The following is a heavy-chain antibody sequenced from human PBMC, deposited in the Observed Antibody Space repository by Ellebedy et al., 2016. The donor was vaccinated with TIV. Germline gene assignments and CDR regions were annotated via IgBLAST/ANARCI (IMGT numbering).Heavy chain of an antibody. D-gene: IGHD5-18*01. CDR2: KSFAQSDE. Sequence: GESLKISCAASGFSFSTYAMHWVRQIPGKGLEWVAVKSFAQSDEYYADSLKGRFTISRDNAKNTLYLHMNSLRSEDTALYYCARTHNSYGYLYFLDLWGQGTLVTVSA. V-gene: IGHV3-30*04. CDR3: ARTHNSYGYLYFLDL. CDR1: GFSFSTYA. J-gene: IGHJ4*02.